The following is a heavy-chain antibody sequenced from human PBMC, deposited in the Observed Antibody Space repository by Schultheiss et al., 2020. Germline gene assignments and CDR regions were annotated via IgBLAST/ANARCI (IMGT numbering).Heavy chain of an antibody. CDR1: GFMFSSYA. CDR3: AKDLAYCGGDCYSY. CDR2: ISGSGGST. V-gene: IGHV3-23*01. D-gene: IGHD2-21*02. Sequence: GGSLRLSCAASGFMFSSYAMNWVRQAPGKGLEWVSAISGSGGSTYYADSVKGRFTISRDNSKNTLYLQMNSLRAEDTAVYYCAKDLAYCGGDCYSYWGQGTLVTGSS. J-gene: IGHJ4*02.